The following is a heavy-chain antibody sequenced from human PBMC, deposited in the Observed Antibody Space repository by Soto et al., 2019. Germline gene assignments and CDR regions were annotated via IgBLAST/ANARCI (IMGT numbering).Heavy chain of an antibody. CDR3: AKDVVLWFGELSQPGNWFDP. Sequence: PGGSLRLSCAASGFTFSSYGMHWVRQAPGKGLEWVAVISYDGSNKYYADSVKGRFTISRDNSKNTLYLQMNSLRAEDTAVYYCAKDVVLWFGELSQPGNWFDPWGQGTLVTVS. CDR1: GFTFSSYG. CDR2: ISYDGSNK. V-gene: IGHV3-30*18. D-gene: IGHD3-10*01. J-gene: IGHJ5*02.